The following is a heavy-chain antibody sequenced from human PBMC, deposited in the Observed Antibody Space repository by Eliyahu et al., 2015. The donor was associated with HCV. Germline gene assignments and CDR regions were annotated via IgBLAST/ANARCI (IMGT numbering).Heavy chain of an antibody. CDR2: INHSGNS. J-gene: IGHJ3*02. V-gene: IGHV4-34*01. Sequence: QVQLQQWGAGLLKPSETLSLTCAVYDGSFSAYYWSFIRQSPGKGLEWIGQINHSGNSNYKPSLVSRVTMSVDASKNQFSLRLSSVTAADTAVYYCAGRRTITMLRGLRGSAFESWGQGTVVTVSS. D-gene: IGHD3-10*01. CDR1: DGSFSAYY. CDR3: AGRRTITMLRGLRGSAFES.